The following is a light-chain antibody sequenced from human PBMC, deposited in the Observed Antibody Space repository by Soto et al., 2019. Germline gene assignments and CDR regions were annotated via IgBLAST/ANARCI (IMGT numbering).Light chain of an antibody. V-gene: IGKV1-5*03. CDR1: QSISSW. J-gene: IGKJ3*01. CDR3: QQYNSGGFT. CDR2: KAS. Sequence: DIQMTQSPSTLSASVGDRVTITCRASQSISSWLAWYQQKPGKAPKLLIYKASSLESGVPSRFSGSGSGTDFTITISSLQPDDFATYYCQQYNSGGFTFGPGTKVDIK.